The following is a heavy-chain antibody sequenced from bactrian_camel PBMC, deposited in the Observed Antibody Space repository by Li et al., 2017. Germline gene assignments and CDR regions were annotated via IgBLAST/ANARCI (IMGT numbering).Heavy chain of an antibody. CDR2: MDIDNDGST. CDR3: AARFQGGFGLGGLCTDVPADFPY. Sequence: HVQLVESGGGSAQVGGSLRLSCAASGYTYNRNCMAWFRQAPGKEREGVAIMDIDNDGSTSYADSVKGRFTIAKGQAKHTLYLQMNSLKPDDTATYYCAARFQGGFGLGGLCTDVPADFPYRGQGTQVTVS. D-gene: IGHD5*01. V-gene: IGHV3S26*01. J-gene: IGHJ6*01. CDR1: GYTYNRNC.